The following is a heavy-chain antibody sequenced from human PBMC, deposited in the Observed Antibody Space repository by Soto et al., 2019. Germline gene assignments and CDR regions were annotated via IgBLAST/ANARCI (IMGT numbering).Heavy chain of an antibody. Sequence: TSETLSLTCTVSGGSISSYYWSWIRQPPGKGLEWIGYIYYSGSTNYNPSLKSRVTISVDTSKNQFSLKLSSVTAADTAVYYCARALNSYYYYMDVWGKGTTVTVSS. J-gene: IGHJ6*03. CDR1: GGSISSYY. CDR2: IYYSGST. CDR3: ARALNSYYYYMDV. V-gene: IGHV4-59*01.